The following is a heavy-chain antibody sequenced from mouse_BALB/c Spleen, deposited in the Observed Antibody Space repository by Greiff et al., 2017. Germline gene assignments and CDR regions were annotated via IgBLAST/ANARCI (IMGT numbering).Heavy chain of an antibody. CDR2: ISYSGST. J-gene: IGHJ1*01. CDR3: ARRSPNYYGSSYYWYFDV. CDR1: GYSITSDYA. Sequence: EVQLQQSGPGLVKPSQSLSLTCTVTGYSITSDYAWNWIRQFPGNKLEWMGYISYSGSTSYNPSLKSRISITRDTSKNQFFLQLNSVTTEDTATYYCARRSPNYYGSSYYWYFDVWGAGTTVTVSS. D-gene: IGHD1-1*01. V-gene: IGHV3-2*02.